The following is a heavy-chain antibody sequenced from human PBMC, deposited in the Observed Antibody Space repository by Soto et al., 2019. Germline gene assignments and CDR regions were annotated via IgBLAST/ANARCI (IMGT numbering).Heavy chain of an antibody. J-gene: IGHJ2*01. D-gene: IGHD6-13*01. CDR1: GGSISSSSYY. Sequence: QLQLQESGPGLVKPSETLSLTCTVSGGSISSSSYYWGWIRQPPGKGLEWIGSIYYSGSTYYNPSIKSGVTITVDTSKNQFSLKLSSVTAADTAVYYCARSGSSSWYLSHWYFDLWGRGTLVTVSS. CDR2: IYYSGST. CDR3: ARSGSSSWYLSHWYFDL. V-gene: IGHV4-39*01.